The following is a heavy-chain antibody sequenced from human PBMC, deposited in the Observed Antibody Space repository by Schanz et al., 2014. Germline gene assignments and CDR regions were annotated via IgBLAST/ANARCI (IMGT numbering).Heavy chain of an antibody. V-gene: IGHV3-30*03. D-gene: IGHD2-15*01. J-gene: IGHJ4*02. CDR3: ARDLAGGGNDV. Sequence: VRLVESGGGLVKPGGSLRLSCEASGFAFSTSSMNWVRQAPGKGLEWVAVISDDGSRRHYADFVTGRFTISRDNSKDTVYLQMNSLRAEDTAVYYCARDLAGGGNDVWGQGTLVTVSS. CDR1: GFAFSTSS. CDR2: ISDDGSRR.